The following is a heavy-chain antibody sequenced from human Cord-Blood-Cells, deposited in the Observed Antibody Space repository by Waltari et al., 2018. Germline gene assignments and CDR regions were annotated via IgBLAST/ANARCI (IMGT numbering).Heavy chain of an antibody. CDR1: GGSFSGYY. CDR2: INHNGST. Sequence: QVQLQQWGAGLLKPSETLSLTCAVYGGSFSGYYWSWIRQPPGKGLEWIGEINHNGSTNSTPSLKSRVTISVDTSKNQFSLKLSSVTAADTAVYYCARHLSGSYWFDPWGQGTLVTVSS. V-gene: IGHV4-34*01. CDR3: ARHLSGSYWFDP. D-gene: IGHD1-26*01. J-gene: IGHJ5*02.